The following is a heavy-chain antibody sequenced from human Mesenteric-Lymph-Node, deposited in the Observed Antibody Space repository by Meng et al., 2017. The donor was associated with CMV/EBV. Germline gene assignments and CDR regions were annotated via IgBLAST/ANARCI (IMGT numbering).Heavy chain of an antibody. CDR1: GGSINSRTLH. Sequence: SETLSLTCTVSGGSINSRTLHWGWIRQPPGKGLDWIGSISYSGNTYYNLSLKSRVTISVDTSRNQFSLKLISVTAADTAAYYCARHIPGTYYYALDVWGQGTTVTVSS. J-gene: IGHJ6*02. CDR2: ISYSGNT. D-gene: IGHD2-21*01. V-gene: IGHV4-39*01. CDR3: ARHIPGTYYYALDV.